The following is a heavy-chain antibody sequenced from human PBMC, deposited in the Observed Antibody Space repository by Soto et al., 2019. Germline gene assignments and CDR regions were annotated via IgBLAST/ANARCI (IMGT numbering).Heavy chain of an antibody. V-gene: IGHV3-33*08. CDR1: GFTFSSYA. J-gene: IGHJ5*02. CDR2: IWYDGSNK. Sequence: GGSLRLSCAASGFTFSSYAMHWVRQAPGKGLEWVAVIWYDGSNKYYADSVKGRFTISRDNSKNTLYLQMNSLRAEDTAVYYCARDGCSGSNCLNWFDPWGQGTLVTVSS. D-gene: IGHD2-15*01. CDR3: ARDGCSGSNCLNWFDP.